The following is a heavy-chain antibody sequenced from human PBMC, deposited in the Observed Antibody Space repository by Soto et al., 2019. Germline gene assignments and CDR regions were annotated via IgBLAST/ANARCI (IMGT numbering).Heavy chain of an antibody. CDR1: GGYISGSY. D-gene: IGHD6-19*01. J-gene: IGHJ4*02. Sequence: SETLSLTCRDSGGYISGSYWSWIRQSPGKGLEWLGYGYYTGSTNYSPSLRSRVSISVDTSKDEFSLRLSSVTAADSAVYFCARSVAVPGAHIDYWGQGTQVTVSS. CDR2: GYYTGST. V-gene: IGHV4-59*01. CDR3: ARSVAVPGAHIDY.